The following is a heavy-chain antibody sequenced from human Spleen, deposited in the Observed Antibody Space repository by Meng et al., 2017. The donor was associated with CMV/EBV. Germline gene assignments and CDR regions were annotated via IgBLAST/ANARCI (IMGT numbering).Heavy chain of an antibody. J-gene: IGHJ4*02. V-gene: IGHV4-39*07. D-gene: IGHD3-22*01. Sequence: PETLSLTCTVSGDSISNRFSSWAWIRQPPGKRLEWIGNVYYSGTYQNPSLKSRVTMSMDTSKNQFSLKLSSVTAADTAVYYCAREHSSGYYSNYWGQGTLVTVSS. CDR2: VYYSGT. CDR3: AREHSSGYYSNY. CDR1: GDSISNRFSS.